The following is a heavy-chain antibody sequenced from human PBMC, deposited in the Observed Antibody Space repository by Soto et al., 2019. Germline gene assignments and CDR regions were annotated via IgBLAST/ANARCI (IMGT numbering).Heavy chain of an antibody. D-gene: IGHD3-22*01. CDR3: TRQGDYYDSSGPRFDL. J-gene: IGHJ2*01. V-gene: IGHV4-30-4*01. CDR1: GGSISSGDYY. CDR2: IYYSGST. Sequence: PSETLSLTCTVSGGSISSGDYYWSWIRQPPGKGLEWIGYIYYSGSTYYNPSLKSRVTISVDTSKNQFSLKLSSVTAADTAVYYCTRQGDYYDSSGPRFDLWGRGTLVTVSS.